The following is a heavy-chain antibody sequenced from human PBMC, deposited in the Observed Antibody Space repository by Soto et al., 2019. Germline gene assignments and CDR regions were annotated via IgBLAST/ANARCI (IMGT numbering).Heavy chain of an antibody. CDR1: GFTFSSYA. CDR3: ARVSLGASTITDYYYYGMDV. D-gene: IGHD1-26*01. V-gene: IGHV3-23*01. J-gene: IGHJ6*02. Sequence: EVQLLESGGGSVQPGGSLRLSCAASGFTFSSYAMSWVRQAPAKGLEWVSGLSGTGGSTYYADSVKGRFTISRDNSKNTLYLQMSSLRAEDTAVYYCARVSLGASTITDYYYYGMDVWGHGTTVTVSS. CDR2: LSGTGGST.